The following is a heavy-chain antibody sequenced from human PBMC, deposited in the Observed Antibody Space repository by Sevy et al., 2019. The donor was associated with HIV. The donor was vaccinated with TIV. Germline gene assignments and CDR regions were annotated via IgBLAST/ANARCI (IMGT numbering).Heavy chain of an antibody. Sequence: ASVKVSCKASGDTFSTYDINWVRQAPGQGLEWMGWMSPKSGSTGFAQKFQGRLTMTRDTSINTAYMGLSSLRSEDTAVYYCASGGSGDVWNYGYYYYGMDVWGQGTTVTVSS. V-gene: IGHV1-8*02. J-gene: IGHJ6*02. CDR2: MSPKSGST. CDR1: GDTFSTYD. CDR3: ASGGSGDVWNYGYYYYGMDV. D-gene: IGHD3-3*01.